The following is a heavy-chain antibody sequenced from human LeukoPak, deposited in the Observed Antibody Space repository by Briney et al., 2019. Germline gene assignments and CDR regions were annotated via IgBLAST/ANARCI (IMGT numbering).Heavy chain of an antibody. CDR1: GFTFSNYW. Sequence: PGGSLKLSCAASGFTFSNYWMNWVRQAPGKGLECISPIKADGSNTRYVDSVKGRFTISRDNADYSLYLQMNSLRAEDMAVYYCARLDGVRGGLLDSWGQGTLVTVSS. D-gene: IGHD3-3*01. CDR2: IKADGSNT. J-gene: IGHJ4*02. V-gene: IGHV3-7*01. CDR3: ARLDGVRGGLLDS.